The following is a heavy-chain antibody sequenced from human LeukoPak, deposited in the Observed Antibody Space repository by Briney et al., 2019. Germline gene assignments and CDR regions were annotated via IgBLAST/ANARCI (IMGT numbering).Heavy chain of an antibody. Sequence: ASVKVSCKASGYTFTSYGISWVRQAPGQGLEWMGWISAYNGNTNYAQKLQGRVTMTTDTSTSTAYMELRSLRSDDTALYYCAREIDCPYCFYYYYGMDVWGEGTTVTVSS. CDR1: GYTFTSYG. V-gene: IGHV1-18*01. D-gene: IGHD2-21*02. J-gene: IGHJ6*04. CDR2: ISAYNGNT. CDR3: AREIDCPYCFYYYYGMDV.